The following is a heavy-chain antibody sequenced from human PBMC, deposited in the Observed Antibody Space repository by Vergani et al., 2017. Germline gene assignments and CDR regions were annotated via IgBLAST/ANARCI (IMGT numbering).Heavy chain of an antibody. CDR3: AKEEAHRKNRGPYRGYFDL. CDR2: IVPIFGTT. V-gene: IGHV1-69*01. Sequence: VQPVQSGAEVKKPGSSVKAPCKTSGGTFSNYAISWVRQAPGQGLEWMGGIVPIFGTTTSALKFQGRVTITADESTNTAYMEVSSLRSEYTAVASCAKEEAHRKNRGPYRGYFDLLCRGTLVIVSS. D-gene: IGHD1-14*01. J-gene: IGHJ2*01. CDR1: GGTFSNYA.